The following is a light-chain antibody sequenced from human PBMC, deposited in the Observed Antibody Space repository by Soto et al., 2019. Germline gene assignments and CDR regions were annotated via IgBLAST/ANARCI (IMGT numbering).Light chain of an antibody. CDR1: QSVSSSY. CDR3: QQYGSSPH. Sequence: EIVLTQSPGTLSLSPGERATLSFRASQSVSSSYLAWYQQKPGQAPRLLIYGASSRATGIPDRFSGSGSGTDFTLTISRLEPEDFAVYYCQQYGSSPHFGQGTRLEIK. CDR2: GAS. J-gene: IGKJ5*01. V-gene: IGKV3-20*01.